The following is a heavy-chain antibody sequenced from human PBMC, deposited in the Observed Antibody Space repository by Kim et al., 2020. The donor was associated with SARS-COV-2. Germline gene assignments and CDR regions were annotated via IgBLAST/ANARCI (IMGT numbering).Heavy chain of an antibody. CDR2: INTDTGSP. CDR1: GYTFTNHA. CDR3: ARVVWVGYRYIDS. Sequence: ASVKVSCKASGYTFTNHAINWVRQAPGRGLEWMGWINTDTGSPTYAPDYTGRFVFSLATSVSTAYLQIRSLEAEDTALYYCARVVWVGYRYIDSWGQGTLVTVSS. J-gene: IGHJ4*02. V-gene: IGHV7-4-1*02. D-gene: IGHD3-16*02.